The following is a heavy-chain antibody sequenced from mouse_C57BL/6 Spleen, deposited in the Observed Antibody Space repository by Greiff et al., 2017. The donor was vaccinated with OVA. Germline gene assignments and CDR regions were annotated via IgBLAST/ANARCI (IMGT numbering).Heavy chain of an antibody. CDR2: ISYDGSN. V-gene: IGHV3-6*01. CDR1: GYSITSGYY. CDR3: ARGGGILDY. J-gene: IGHJ2*01. Sequence: DVQLQESGPGLVKPSQSLSLTCSVTGYSITSGYYWNWIRQFPGNKLEWMGYISYDGSNNYNPSLKNRISITRDTSKNPFFLKLNSGTTEDTATDYCARGGGILDYWGQGTTLTVSS.